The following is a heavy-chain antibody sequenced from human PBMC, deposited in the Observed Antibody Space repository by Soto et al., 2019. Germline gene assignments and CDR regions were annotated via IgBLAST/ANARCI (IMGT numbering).Heavy chain of an antibody. CDR2: ISAYNGNT. J-gene: IGHJ4*02. Sequence: GASVEVSCKASGYAFTSNGRSWVRQAPGQELEWMGWISAYNGNTNYAQKLQGRVTMTTDTSTSTAYMELRSLRSDDTAVYYCARAYYDILTGYYLYYFDYWGQGTLVTVSS. D-gene: IGHD3-9*01. CDR1: GYAFTSNG. CDR3: ARAYYDILTGYYLYYFDY. V-gene: IGHV1-18*01.